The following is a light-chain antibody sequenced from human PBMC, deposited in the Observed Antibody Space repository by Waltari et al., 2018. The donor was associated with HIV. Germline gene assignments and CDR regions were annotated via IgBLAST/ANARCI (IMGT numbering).Light chain of an antibody. CDR2: STN. J-gene: IGLJ3*02. Sequence: QTVVTQAPSLSVSPGGTVTLICSSNAPSVSTTYHPSWYQQTPGQTPRTLIYSTNTRSSGVPDRFSGSILGNKAALTITGAQADDESDYYCVLYMGGGIWVFGGGTKVTVL. CDR3: VLYMGGGIWV. CDR1: APSVSTTYH. V-gene: IGLV8-61*01.